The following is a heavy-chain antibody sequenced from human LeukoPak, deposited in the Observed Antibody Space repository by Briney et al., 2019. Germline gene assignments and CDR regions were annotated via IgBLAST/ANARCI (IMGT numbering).Heavy chain of an antibody. J-gene: IGHJ6*02. CDR1: GFTFSSYG. V-gene: IGHV3-64*01. CDR2: ISDNGGRT. CDR3: ARDRRTYYYGMDV. D-gene: IGHD3-10*01. Sequence: GGSLRLSCAASGFTFSSYGMHWVRQAPGKGLEYVSAISDNGGRTYYANSVKGRFTISKDNSKNTLYLQMGSLRAEDMAVYYCARDRRTYYYGMDVWGQGTTVTVSS.